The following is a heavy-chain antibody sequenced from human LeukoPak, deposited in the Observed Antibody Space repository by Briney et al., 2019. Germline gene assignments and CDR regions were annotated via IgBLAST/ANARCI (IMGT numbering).Heavy chain of an antibody. J-gene: IGHJ5*02. D-gene: IGHD2-2*01. CDR3: ARVSPPAPSGQLHIFRSYWLDP. Sequence: KPSETLSLTCAVYGGSFSGYYWSWIRQPPGKGLEWIGEINHSGSTNYNPSLKSRVTISVDTSKNQFSLKLSPVTAADTAVYYCARVSPPAPSGQLHIFRSYWLDPWGQGTLVTVSS. CDR2: INHSGST. V-gene: IGHV4-34*01. CDR1: GGSFSGYY.